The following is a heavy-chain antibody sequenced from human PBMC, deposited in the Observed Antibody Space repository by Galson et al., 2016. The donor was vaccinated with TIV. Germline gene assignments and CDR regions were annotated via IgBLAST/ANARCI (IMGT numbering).Heavy chain of an antibody. D-gene: IGHD3-22*01. J-gene: IGHJ3*02. Sequence: SLRLSCAASGFTFSSYAMSWVRQAPGKGLEWVSAISGSGGSTYYADSVKGWFTISRDNSKNTLYLQMNSLRAEDTAVYYGAKDASYYYDSDAFAIWGQGTMVTFSS. CDR1: GFTFSSYA. V-gene: IGHV3-23*01. CDR3: AKDASYYYDSDAFAI. CDR2: ISGSGGST.